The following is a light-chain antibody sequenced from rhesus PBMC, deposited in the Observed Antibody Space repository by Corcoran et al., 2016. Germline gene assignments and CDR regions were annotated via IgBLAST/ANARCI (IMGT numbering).Light chain of an antibody. Sequence: DIQMTQSPSSLSASVGDRVTITCRASQGIDTYLVWYQQKPGKAPNLLSYAASTLQSGVPSRFSGSRAGTDCTRTITNLQPEEYGTDYCQQHHTYPYTVGQGTKVDVK. CDR1: QGIDTY. J-gene: IGKJ2*01. CDR2: AAS. V-gene: IGKV1-25*01. CDR3: QQHHTYPYT.